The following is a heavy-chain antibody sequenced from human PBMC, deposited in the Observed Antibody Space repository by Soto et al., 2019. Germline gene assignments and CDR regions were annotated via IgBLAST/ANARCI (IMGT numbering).Heavy chain of an antibody. Sequence: PGRSVTLSCAASGFTFSNAWMSWVSQAPGKGLEWVGRIKSKTDGGTTDYATPVKGRFTISGEESKNTLYLQMNSLKTEDTAVYYWTTDIVVVVAATDYWGQGTLVTVAS. D-gene: IGHD2-15*01. CDR1: GFTFSNAW. V-gene: IGHV3-15*01. J-gene: IGHJ4*02. CDR3: TTDIVVVVAATDY. CDR2: IKSKTDGGTT.